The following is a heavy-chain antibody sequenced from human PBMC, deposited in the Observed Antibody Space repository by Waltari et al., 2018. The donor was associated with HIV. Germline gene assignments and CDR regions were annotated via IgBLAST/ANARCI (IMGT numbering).Heavy chain of an antibody. V-gene: IGHV3-74*01. CDR2: IKGDGSST. D-gene: IGHD3-3*01. J-gene: IGHJ6*02. CDR1: GFTFSSHW. Sequence: EVQLMESGGDLVQSGGSLRLSCVASGFTFSSHWMPWVRQAPGKGLVWVSRIKGDGSSTSYADSVKGRFTISRDNVKNTLYLQMNSLRAEDTAVYYCARYSLSGGFGAVIMGYHHGMDVWGQGTTVIVSS. CDR3: ARYSLSGGFGAVIMGYHHGMDV.